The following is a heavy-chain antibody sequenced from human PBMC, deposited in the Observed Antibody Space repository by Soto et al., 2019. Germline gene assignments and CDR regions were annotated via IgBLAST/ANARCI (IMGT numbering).Heavy chain of an antibody. Sequence: SETLSLTCTVSGGSISSGGYYWSWIRQQPGKGLEWIGYIYYSGSTYYNPSLKSRVTISVDTSKNQFSLKLSSVTAADTAVYYCARDTYDILTGYYLFDYWGQGTLVTVSS. CDR3: ARDTYDILTGYYLFDY. V-gene: IGHV4-31*03. J-gene: IGHJ4*02. D-gene: IGHD3-9*01. CDR1: GGSISSGGYY. CDR2: IYYSGST.